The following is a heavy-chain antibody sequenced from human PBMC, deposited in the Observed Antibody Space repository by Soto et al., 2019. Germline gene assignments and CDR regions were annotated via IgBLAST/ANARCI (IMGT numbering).Heavy chain of an antibody. CDR3: ARDWFGELLSQSYYYYGMDV. CDR1: GDSIGSTSYY. V-gene: IGHV4-39*02. D-gene: IGHD3-10*01. Sequence: SETLSLTCTVSGDSIGSTSYYWGWIRQPPGKGLEWIGSIYYSGSTSYNPSLKSRVTISVDTSKNQFSLKLSSVTAADTAVYYCARDWFGELLSQSYYYYGMDVWGQGTTVTVS. J-gene: IGHJ6*02. CDR2: IYYSGST.